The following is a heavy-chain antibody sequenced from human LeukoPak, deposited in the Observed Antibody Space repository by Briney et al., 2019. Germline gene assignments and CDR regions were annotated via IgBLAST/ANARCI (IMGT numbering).Heavy chain of an antibody. D-gene: IGHD3-10*01. Sequence: ASVKVSCKASGYTFTGYYMHWVRQATGQGLEWMGWMNPNSGNTGYAQKFQGRVTMTRNTSISTAYMELSSLRSEDTAVYYCARGRRFLPRYYYYMDVWGKGTTVTVSS. CDR1: GYTFTGYY. J-gene: IGHJ6*03. CDR2: MNPNSGNT. V-gene: IGHV1-8*02. CDR3: ARGRRFLPRYYYYMDV.